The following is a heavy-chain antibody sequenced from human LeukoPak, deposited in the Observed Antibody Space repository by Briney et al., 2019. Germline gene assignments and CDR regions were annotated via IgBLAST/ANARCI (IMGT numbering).Heavy chain of an antibody. CDR2: LSYDGSNS. Sequence: GGSLRLSCAASGFTFSSFGMHWVRKAPGQGLEWVAVLSYDGSNSYYADSVKGRFTISRDNSKNTLYLQMSSLRAEETAVYYCAKDASTVTLHADYWGQGTLVTVSS. CDR3: AKDASTVTLHADY. J-gene: IGHJ4*02. CDR1: GFTFSSFG. V-gene: IGHV3-30*18. D-gene: IGHD4-17*01.